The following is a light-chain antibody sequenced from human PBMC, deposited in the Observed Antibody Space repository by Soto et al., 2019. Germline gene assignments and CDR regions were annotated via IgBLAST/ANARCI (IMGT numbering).Light chain of an antibody. CDR3: QQYGGSAPWT. Sequence: EIVLTQPPGPLSVSPGDRVTLYCRASQTINNNYLAWYQQKHGHAPRLLIYGASTPATGTPARFSGSGSGTHFTLTVSRLEPEDFAVYYCQQYGGSAPWTFGPGTKVDTK. V-gene: IGKV3-20*01. J-gene: IGKJ1*01. CDR1: QTINNNY. CDR2: GAS.